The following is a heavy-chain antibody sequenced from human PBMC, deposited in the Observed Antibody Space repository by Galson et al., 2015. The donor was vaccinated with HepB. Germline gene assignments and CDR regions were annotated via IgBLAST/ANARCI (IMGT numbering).Heavy chain of an antibody. CDR2: ISSSSSYT. Sequence: SLRLSCAASGFTFSDYYMSWIRQAPGKGLEWVSYISSSSSYTNYADSVKGRFTISRDNAKNSLYLQMNSLRAEDTAVYYCAREREMATIHYFDYWGQGTLVTVSS. CDR1: GFTFSDYY. V-gene: IGHV3-11*06. CDR3: AREREMATIHYFDY. D-gene: IGHD5-24*01. J-gene: IGHJ4*02.